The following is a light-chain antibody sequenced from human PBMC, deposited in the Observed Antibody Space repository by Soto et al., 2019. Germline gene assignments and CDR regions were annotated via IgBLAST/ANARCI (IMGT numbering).Light chain of an antibody. CDR3: QQYGSSPWT. J-gene: IGKJ1*01. CDR2: GAS. CDR1: QSVDSNY. Sequence: ETVVTQSPGTLSLSPGERATLSCRASQSVDSNYLAWYQQKPGQAPRLLIYGASTRATGITDRFSGSGSGTDFTLTISRLEPEDFAVYYCQQYGSSPWTFGQGTKVDIK. V-gene: IGKV3-20*01.